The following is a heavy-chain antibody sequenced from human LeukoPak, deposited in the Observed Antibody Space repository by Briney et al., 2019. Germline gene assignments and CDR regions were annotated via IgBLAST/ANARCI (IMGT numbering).Heavy chain of an antibody. Sequence: GGSLRLSCAASGFTFSRYWMSWVRQAPGKGLEWVATIKQDGSETDYVDSVKGRFTISRDNAKNSLYLQMNSLRIEDTAVYYCARVQWRRPDYWGQGTLVTVSS. CDR1: GFTFSRYW. CDR2: IKQDGSET. CDR3: ARVQWRRPDY. V-gene: IGHV3-7*02. J-gene: IGHJ4*02. D-gene: IGHD5-12*01.